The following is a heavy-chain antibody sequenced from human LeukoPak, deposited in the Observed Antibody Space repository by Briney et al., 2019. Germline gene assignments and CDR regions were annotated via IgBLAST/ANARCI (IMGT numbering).Heavy chain of an antibody. V-gene: IGHV4-38-2*02. Sequence: SETLSLTCTVSGYSISSGYYWGWIRQPPGKGLEWIGSIYHSGSTYYNPSLKSRVTISVDTSKNQFSLKLSSVTAADTAVYYCARDRDSSSSGHWFDPWGQGTLVTVSS. J-gene: IGHJ5*02. CDR1: GYSISSGYY. CDR2: IYHSGST. D-gene: IGHD6-6*01. CDR3: ARDRDSSSSGHWFDP.